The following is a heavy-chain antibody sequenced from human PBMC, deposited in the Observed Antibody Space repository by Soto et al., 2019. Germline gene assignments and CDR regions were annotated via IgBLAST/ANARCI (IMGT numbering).Heavy chain of an antibody. CDR1: GFTFSSYA. Sequence: GGFLRLSCAASGFTFSSYAMSWVRQAPGKGLEWVSAISGSDNSTYYADSVKGRFTISRDNSKSTLYLQMSSLRADDTAVYYCAPMGVWGQGTTVTVSS. CDR3: APMGV. J-gene: IGHJ6*02. V-gene: IGHV3-23*01. CDR2: ISGSDNST.